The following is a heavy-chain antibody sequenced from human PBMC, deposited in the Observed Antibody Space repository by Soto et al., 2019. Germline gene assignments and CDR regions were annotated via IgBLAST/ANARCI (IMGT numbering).Heavy chain of an antibody. CDR1: GYTFTGYY. CDR3: ARGAPPCSSTSCFSSWYSSSWSPVDY. D-gene: IGHD2-2*01. Sequence: ASVKVSCKASGYTFTGYYMHWVRQAPGQGLEWMGWINPNSGGTNYAQKFQGWVTMTRDTSISTAYMELSRLRSDDTAVYYCARGAPPCSSTSCFSSWYSSSWSPVDYWGQGTLVTVSS. V-gene: IGHV1-2*04. CDR2: INPNSGGT. J-gene: IGHJ4*02.